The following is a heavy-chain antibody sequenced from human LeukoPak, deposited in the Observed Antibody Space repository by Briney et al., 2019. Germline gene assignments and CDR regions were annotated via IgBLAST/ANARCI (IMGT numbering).Heavy chain of an antibody. CDR3: AREPSPFCSGGSCSYGMDV. D-gene: IGHD2-15*01. J-gene: IGHJ6*02. Sequence: GRSLRLSCAASGFTFSSYGMHWVRQAPGKGLEWVAVIWYDGSNKYYADSVKGRFTISRDNSKNTLYLQMNSLRAEDTAVYYCAREPSPFCSGGSCSYGMDVWGQGTTVTVSS. V-gene: IGHV3-33*01. CDR2: IWYDGSNK. CDR1: GFTFSSYG.